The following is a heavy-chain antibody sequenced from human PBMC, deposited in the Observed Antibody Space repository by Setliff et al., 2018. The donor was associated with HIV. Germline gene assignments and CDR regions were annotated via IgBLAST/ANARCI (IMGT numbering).Heavy chain of an antibody. CDR3: ARGVVVVPAARDYYYYLDV. CDR2: INHSGTT. CDR1: NGSISNSAYY. D-gene: IGHD2-2*01. J-gene: IGHJ6*03. V-gene: IGHV4-39*07. Sequence: SETLSLTCTVSNGSISNSAYYWTWIRQPPGKGLEWIGEINHSGTTNHNPSLKSRVIISVDMSKNQFSLKVNSVTAADTAVYYCARGVVVVPAARDYYYYLDVWGKGTTVTVSS.